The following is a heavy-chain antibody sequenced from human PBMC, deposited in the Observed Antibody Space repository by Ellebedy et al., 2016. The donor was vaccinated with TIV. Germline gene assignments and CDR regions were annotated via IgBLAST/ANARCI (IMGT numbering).Heavy chain of an antibody. J-gene: IGHJ4*02. CDR3: ARHPSYTSDWSGVYYFDY. V-gene: IGHV5-51*01. D-gene: IGHD6-19*01. Sequence: GESLKISXKGSGYSFTSYWIGWVRQMPGKGLEWMGTIYPGDSDTRSSPSFQGPVTISADKSISTAYLQWSSLKASDTAMYYCARHPSYTSDWSGVYYFDYWGLGTRVNVSS. CDR2: IYPGDSDT. CDR1: GYSFTSYW.